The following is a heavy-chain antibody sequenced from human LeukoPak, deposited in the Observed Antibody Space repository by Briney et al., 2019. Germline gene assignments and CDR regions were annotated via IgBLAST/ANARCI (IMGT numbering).Heavy chain of an antibody. J-gene: IGHJ4*02. Sequence: GGSLRLSCAASGFTFSVYSIHWVRQAPGKGLEWVAVISYDGVYKYYADSVKGRFTISRDNSKNTVYLQMNSLRAEDTAMYYCAKDPQTGAMVRGVTLDHWGQGTVVTVSS. D-gene: IGHD3-10*01. CDR2: ISYDGVYK. CDR1: GFTFSVYS. CDR3: AKDPQTGAMVRGVTLDH. V-gene: IGHV3-30*04.